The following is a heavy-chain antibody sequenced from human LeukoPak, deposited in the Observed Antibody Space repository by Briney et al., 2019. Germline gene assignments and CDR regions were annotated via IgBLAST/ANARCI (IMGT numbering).Heavy chain of an antibody. CDR1: GYTFTGYY. CDR2: INPNSGGT. Sequence: ASVKVSCKASGYTFTGYYMHWLRQAPGQGLEWMGRINPNSGGTNYAQKFQGRVTMTRDTSISTAYMELSRLRSDDTAVYYCARNSLNYYGSDFDYWGQGTLVTVSS. V-gene: IGHV1-2*06. CDR3: ARNSLNYYGSDFDY. J-gene: IGHJ4*02. D-gene: IGHD3-10*01.